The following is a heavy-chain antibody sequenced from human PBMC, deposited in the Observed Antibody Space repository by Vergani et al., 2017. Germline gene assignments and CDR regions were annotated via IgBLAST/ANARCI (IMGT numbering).Heavy chain of an antibody. CDR3: AKDRGRGRITIFGVVIT. D-gene: IGHD3-3*01. V-gene: IGHV3-9*01. CDR1: GFTFDDYA. CDR2: ISWNRGSI. J-gene: IGHJ5*02. Sequence: EVQLVESGGGLVQPGRSLRLSCAASGFTFDDYAMHWVRQAPGKGLEWVSGISWNRGSIGYADSVKGRFTISRDNAKNSLYLQMNSLRAEDTALYYCAKDRGRGRITIFGVVITWGQGTLVTVSS.